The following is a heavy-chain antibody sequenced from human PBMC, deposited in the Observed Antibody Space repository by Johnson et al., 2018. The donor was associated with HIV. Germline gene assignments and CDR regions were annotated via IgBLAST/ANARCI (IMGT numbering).Heavy chain of an antibody. J-gene: IGHJ3*02. V-gene: IGHV3-7*05. CDR2: IKQDGSEK. CDR3: ARDAVISSGWYNVDAFDI. D-gene: IGHD6-19*01. CDR1: GFTFSSYW. Sequence: MQLVESGGGLVQPGGSLRLSCAASGFTFSSYWMTWVRQAPGKGLEWVANIKQDGSEKYYVYSVKGRFTISRDNAKNSLYLQMNTLRAEDTAVYYCARDAVISSGWYNVDAFDIWGQGTMVTVSS.